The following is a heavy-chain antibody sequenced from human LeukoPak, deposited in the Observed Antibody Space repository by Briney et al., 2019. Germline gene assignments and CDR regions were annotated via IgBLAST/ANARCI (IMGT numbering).Heavy chain of an antibody. D-gene: IGHD5-24*01. CDR3: ATTRAYAFDI. J-gene: IGHJ3*02. Sequence: SETLSLTCTVSGGSISSYYWSWIRQPPGKGLGWIGYIYTSGSTNYNPSLKSRVTISVDTSKNQFSLKLSSVTAADTAVYYCATTRAYAFDIWGQGTMVTVSS. CDR2: IYTSGST. CDR1: GGSISSYY. V-gene: IGHV4-4*09.